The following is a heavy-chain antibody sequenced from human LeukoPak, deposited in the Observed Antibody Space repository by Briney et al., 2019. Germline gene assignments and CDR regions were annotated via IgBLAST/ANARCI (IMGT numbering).Heavy chain of an antibody. V-gene: IGHV3-23*01. CDR1: GFTFSNYV. CDR3: ARGAYCGGDCYTYFDY. Sequence: GGSLRLSCAASGFTFSNYVMSWVRQAPGKGLEWVSAISTGGGSTNYADSAKGRFTISRDNSKSTLYLQMNSLRAEDTALYFCARGAYCGGDCYTYFDYWGQGALVTVSS. J-gene: IGHJ4*02. D-gene: IGHD2-21*02. CDR2: ISTGGGST.